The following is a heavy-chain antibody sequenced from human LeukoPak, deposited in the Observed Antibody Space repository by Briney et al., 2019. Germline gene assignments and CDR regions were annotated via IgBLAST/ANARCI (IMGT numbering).Heavy chain of an antibody. CDR3: ARDHMKDAFDI. CDR2: ISSSSSYI. J-gene: IGHJ3*02. V-gene: IGHV3-21*01. CDR1: GFTFSNYA. D-gene: IGHD2-21*01. Sequence: GGSLRLSCAASGFTFSNYAMSWVRQAPGKGLEWVSSISSSSSYIYYADSVKGRFTISRDNAKNSLYLQMNSLRAEDTAVYYCARDHMKDAFDIWGQGTMVTVSS.